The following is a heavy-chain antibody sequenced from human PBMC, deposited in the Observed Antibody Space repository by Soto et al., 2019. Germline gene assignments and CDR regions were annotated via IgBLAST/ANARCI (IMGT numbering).Heavy chain of an antibody. Sequence: SETLSLTCTVSGGSISSYYWSWIRQPPGKGLEWIGYIYYSGSTNYNPSLKSRVTISVDTSKNQFSLKLSSVTAADTAVYYCARLPITIFGVPIRGGLYYYGMDVWGQGTTVTVSS. J-gene: IGHJ6*02. CDR1: GGSISSYY. V-gene: IGHV4-59*01. D-gene: IGHD3-3*01. CDR3: ARLPITIFGVPIRGGLYYYGMDV. CDR2: IYYSGST.